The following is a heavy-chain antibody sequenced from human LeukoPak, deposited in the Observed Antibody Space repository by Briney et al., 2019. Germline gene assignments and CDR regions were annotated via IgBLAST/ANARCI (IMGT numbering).Heavy chain of an antibody. V-gene: IGHV3-48*03. D-gene: IGHD2-2*01. CDR1: GFTFSSYE. CDR3: ARVAPRDIVVVPAAEYYFDY. J-gene: IGHJ4*02. Sequence: GGSLRLSCAASGFTFSSYEMNWVRQAPGKGLEWVSYISSSGSTIYYADSVKGRFTISRDNAKNSLYLQMNSLRAEDTAVYYCARVAPRDIVVVPAAEYYFDYWGQGTLVTVSS. CDR2: ISSSGSTI.